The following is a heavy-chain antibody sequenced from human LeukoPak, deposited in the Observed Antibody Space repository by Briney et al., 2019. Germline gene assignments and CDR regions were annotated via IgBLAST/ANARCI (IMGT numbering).Heavy chain of an antibody. CDR3: ARQVDTTMALPDY. CDR1: GYTFTSYG. Sequence: ASVKVSCKTSGYTFTSYGVSWVRQAPGQRLEWMGWISTYNYNTYFAQKFRGRITLTKDTSTSTVYMELRNLRSDDSAIYYCARQVDTTMALPDYWGQGTIVTVSS. D-gene: IGHD5-18*01. CDR2: ISTYNYNT. J-gene: IGHJ4*02. V-gene: IGHV1-18*01.